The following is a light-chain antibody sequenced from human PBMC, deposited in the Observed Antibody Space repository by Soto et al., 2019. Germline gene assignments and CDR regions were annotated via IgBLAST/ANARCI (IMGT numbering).Light chain of an antibody. Sequence: DIPMTQSPSTLSASVGDRVTITCRASQSVSSYLNWYQQKPGKAPKLLIFTTSSLQSGVPSRFSGSGSGTDSTLTINNLQPEDFGTYYCQQSYNTPRTFGQGSKVEIK. CDR2: TTS. J-gene: IGKJ1*01. V-gene: IGKV1-39*01. CDR3: QQSYNTPRT. CDR1: QSVSSY.